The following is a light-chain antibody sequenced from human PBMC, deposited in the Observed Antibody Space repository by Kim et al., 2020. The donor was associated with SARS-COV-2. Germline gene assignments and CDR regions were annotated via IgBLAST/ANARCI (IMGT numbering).Light chain of an antibody. Sequence: SITISCTGTSSDVVGYNYVSWYQQHPGKAPKLMIYDVSNRPSGFSNRFSGSKSGNTASLTISGLQAEDEADYYCSSYTSSSTLDVVFGGGTQLTVL. CDR1: SSDVVGYNY. V-gene: IGLV2-14*03. CDR2: DVS. J-gene: IGLJ2*01. CDR3: SSYTSSSTLDVV.